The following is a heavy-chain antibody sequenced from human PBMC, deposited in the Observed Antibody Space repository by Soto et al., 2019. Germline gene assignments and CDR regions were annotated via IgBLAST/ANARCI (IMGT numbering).Heavy chain of an antibody. J-gene: IGHJ4*02. D-gene: IGHD3-22*01. Sequence: ASVKVSCKASGYILTTHSIHWVRQAPGQSLEWMGWMHSDKENLKYSQKFQGRVTITRDESANTAYMELSSLRSEDTAIYYCVRGQRDDSTYSPYDFWRQGTLFIVSS. CDR2: MHSDKENL. CDR3: VRGQRDDSTYSPYDF. CDR1: GYILTTHS. V-gene: IGHV1-3*01.